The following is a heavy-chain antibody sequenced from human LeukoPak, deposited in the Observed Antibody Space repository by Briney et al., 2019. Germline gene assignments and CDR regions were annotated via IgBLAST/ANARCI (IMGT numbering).Heavy chain of an antibody. V-gene: IGHV4-39*07. Sequence: SETLSLTCTVSGGSISSSSYYWGWIRQPPGKGLEWIGSIYYSGSTYYNPSLKSRVTISVDTSKNQFSLKLSSVTAADTAVYYCARDPRYYYDSSGFRWGQGTLVTVSS. J-gene: IGHJ4*02. CDR1: GGSISSSSYY. D-gene: IGHD3-22*01. CDR3: ARDPRYYYDSSGFR. CDR2: IYYSGST.